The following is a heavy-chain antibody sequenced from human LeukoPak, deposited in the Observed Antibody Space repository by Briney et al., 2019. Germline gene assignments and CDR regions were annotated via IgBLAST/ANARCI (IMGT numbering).Heavy chain of an antibody. J-gene: IGHJ4*02. CDR2: ISGSGGST. D-gene: IGHD2-15*01. CDR3: AKGNYCSGGSCRWGYFDY. Sequence: GGSLRLSCAASGFTFSSYAMSWVRQAPGKGLELVSAISGSGGSTYYADSVKGRFTISRDNSKNTLYLQMNSLRAEDTAVHYCAKGNYCSGGSCRWGYFDYWGQGTLVTVSS. V-gene: IGHV3-23*01. CDR1: GFTFSSYA.